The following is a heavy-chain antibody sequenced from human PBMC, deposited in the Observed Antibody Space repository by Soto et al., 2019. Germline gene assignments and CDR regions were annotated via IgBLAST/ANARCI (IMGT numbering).Heavy chain of an antibody. CDR2: ISAYNGNT. CDR1: GYTFTSYG. CDR3: TTDSYITRIIVRFDY. D-gene: IGHD2-2*01. J-gene: IGHJ4*01. V-gene: IGHV1-18*01. Sequence: GASVKVSCKASGYTFTSYGISWVRQAPGQGLEWMGWISAYNGNTNYAQKLQGRVTMTTDTSTSTAYMELRSLKSEDTAVYYCTTDSYITRIIVRFDYWGHGTLVTVSS.